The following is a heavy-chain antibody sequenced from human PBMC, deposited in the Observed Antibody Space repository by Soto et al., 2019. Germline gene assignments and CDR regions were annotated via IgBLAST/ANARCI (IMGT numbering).Heavy chain of an antibody. V-gene: IGHV4-31*03. CDR2: IYYSGTT. CDR1: GGSISSGAYY. Sequence: SETLSLTCSVSGGSISSGAYYWNWIRQHPRKGLEWIGYIYYSGTTYYNPSLGSRVSISADTSKNQFSLKLNSVTVADTAVYYCARNPSHLCASTSCHAFDIWGQGTMVNVSS. J-gene: IGHJ3*02. CDR3: ARNPSHLCASTSCHAFDI. D-gene: IGHD2-2*01.